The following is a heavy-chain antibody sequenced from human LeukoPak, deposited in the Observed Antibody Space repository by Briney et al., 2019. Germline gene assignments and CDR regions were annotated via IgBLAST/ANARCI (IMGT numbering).Heavy chain of an antibody. CDR3: ARGCPLEAPGNWLDP. CDR1: GYSFTNYF. J-gene: IGHJ5*02. Sequence: ASVKVSCKASGYSFTNYFLDWVRQAPGQGLEWLGMINAQTGATYYAQGFQGRLTMTRDTSTSTVYMDLSGLRSEDTAVYYCARGCPLEAPGNWLDPWGQGTLVTVSS. V-gene: IGHV1-46*01. D-gene: IGHD6-13*01. CDR2: INAQTGAT.